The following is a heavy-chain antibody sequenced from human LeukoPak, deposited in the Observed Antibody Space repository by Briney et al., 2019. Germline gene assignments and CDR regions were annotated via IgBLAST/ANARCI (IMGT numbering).Heavy chain of an antibody. Sequence: GGSLRLSCAASGFTFSSYWMSWVRQAPGKGREWVANIKQDGSEKYYVDSVKGRFTISRDNAKNSLYLQMNSLRAEDTAVYYYARDGSPGQLVPNAFDIWGQGTMVTVSS. V-gene: IGHV3-7*01. CDR2: IKQDGSEK. D-gene: IGHD6-13*01. CDR1: GFTFSSYW. J-gene: IGHJ3*02. CDR3: ARDGSPGQLVPNAFDI.